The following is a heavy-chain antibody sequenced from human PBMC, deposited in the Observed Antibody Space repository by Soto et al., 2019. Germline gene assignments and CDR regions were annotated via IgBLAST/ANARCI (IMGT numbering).Heavy chain of an antibody. J-gene: IGHJ2*01. CDR1: GGTFSRHT. V-gene: IGHV1-69*08. CDR2: IIPALGTA. Sequence: QDQMVRSGAEVKKPRSSVKVSCKASGGTFSRHTFSWVRKAPGQGLEWMGRIIPALGTATYAQKFQGRVTITADESATTVYMELNSLRSEDTAVYYRARPDFGDYWYFDLWGRGTLVTVSS. CDR3: ARPDFGDYWYFDL. D-gene: IGHD4-17*01.